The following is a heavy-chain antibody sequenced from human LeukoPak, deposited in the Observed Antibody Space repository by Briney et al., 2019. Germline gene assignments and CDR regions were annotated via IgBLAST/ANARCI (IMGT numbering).Heavy chain of an antibody. CDR2: ISSSGASA. CDR1: GFTFSSYA. D-gene: IGHD5-18*01. Sequence: PGGSLTLSCAASGFTFSSYALSWVRQAPGKGLEWVSAISSSGASAYHADSVKGRFTTSRDNSKNTLYLQMKSLRVEDMAVYYCARAGRGTAMVPIDYWGQGTLVTVSS. V-gene: IGHV3-23*01. J-gene: IGHJ4*02. CDR3: ARAGRGTAMVPIDY.